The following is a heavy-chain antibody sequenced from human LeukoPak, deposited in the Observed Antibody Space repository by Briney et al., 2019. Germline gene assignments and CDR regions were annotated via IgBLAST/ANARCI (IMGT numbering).Heavy chain of an antibody. D-gene: IGHD4-17*01. Sequence: LRLSCAASGFTVSSNYMSWIRQPPGEALEWLALIDWDDDKYYSTSLKTRLTISKDTSKNQVVLTMTNMDPVDTATYYCARSTGQRDFDYWGQGTLVTVSS. V-gene: IGHV2-70*01. J-gene: IGHJ4*02. CDR1: GFTVSSNY. CDR3: ARSTGQRDFDY. CDR2: IDWDDDK.